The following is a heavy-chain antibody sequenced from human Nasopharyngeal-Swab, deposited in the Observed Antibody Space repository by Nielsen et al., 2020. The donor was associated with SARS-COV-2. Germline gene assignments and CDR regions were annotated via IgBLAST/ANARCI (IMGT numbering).Heavy chain of an antibody. CDR3: ARDGRIGYGVYLDY. D-gene: IGHD5-12*01. Sequence: GGSLRLSCAASGFTFYDHAMLRVLQAVGKGLEWVSAVSGDVVHITYYADPVKGRFTIFRDNSKNTLYLQMNGLRAEDAAIYYCARDGRIGYGVYLDYWGQGTPVTVSS. J-gene: IGHJ4*02. V-gene: IGHV3-23*01. CDR1: GFTFYDHA. CDR2: VSGDVVHIT.